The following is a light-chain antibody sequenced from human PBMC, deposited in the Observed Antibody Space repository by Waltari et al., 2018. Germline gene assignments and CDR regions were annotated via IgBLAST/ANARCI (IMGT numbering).Light chain of an antibody. CDR1: SSAVGSYNY. Sequence: HSALTRPASVSGSPGQSITLSCTVTSSAVGSYNYFSWYQQHPGKTPKLMFYDVSNRPSGVSNRFTCYKSGNTAFLTISGLQAEDEADYYCSSYISSDTLELFGGVTSLTVL. CDR2: DVS. CDR3: SSYISSDTLEL. J-gene: IGLJ2*01. V-gene: IGLV2-14*03.